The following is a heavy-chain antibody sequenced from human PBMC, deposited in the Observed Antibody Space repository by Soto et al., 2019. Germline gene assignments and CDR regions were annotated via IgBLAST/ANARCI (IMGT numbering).Heavy chain of an antibody. CDR1: CGSINSGDYY. CDR3: ARDRYYGSGTYYNFYSGMDV. CDR2: IFHSGST. D-gene: IGHD3-10*01. V-gene: IGHV4-30-4*01. J-gene: IGHJ6*02. Sequence: SETLSLTCTFSCGSINSGDYYWTWVRQPPGKGLEWIGNIFHSGSTYYTPSLQSRVTISLDTSKNHFSLKLSSVTPADTAVYYCARDRYYGSGTYYNFYSGMDVWGQGTTVTVSS.